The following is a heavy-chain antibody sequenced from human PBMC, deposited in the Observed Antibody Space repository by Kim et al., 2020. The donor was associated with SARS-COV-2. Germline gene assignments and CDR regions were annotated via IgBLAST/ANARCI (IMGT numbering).Heavy chain of an antibody. CDR2: ISGSGGST. Sequence: GGSLRLSCAASGFIFNKYAMSWVRQAPGKGLEWVSGISGSGGSTYYADSVKGRFTISRDNWKNTLYLQMNGLRVEDTALYYCVKKATYYASSPFDFWGQG. D-gene: IGHD3-22*01. V-gene: IGHV3-23*01. CDR3: VKKATYYASSPFDF. CDR1: GFIFNKYA. J-gene: IGHJ4*02.